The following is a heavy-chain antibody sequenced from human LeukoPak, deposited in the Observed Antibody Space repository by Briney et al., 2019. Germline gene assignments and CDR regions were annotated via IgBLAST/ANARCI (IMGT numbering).Heavy chain of an antibody. CDR2: ISGSGDNT. Sequence: GGSLRLSCAAAGFSFSSYAMSWVRQAPGKGLEWVSSISGSGDNTYYAESVKGRFTISRDNSKNTLFLQMNSLRAEDTAVFYCAKRSGYTTGWFFDFWGQGTLVTVST. CDR1: GFSFSSYA. V-gene: IGHV3-23*01. D-gene: IGHD6-19*01. CDR3: AKRSGYTTGWFFDF. J-gene: IGHJ4*02.